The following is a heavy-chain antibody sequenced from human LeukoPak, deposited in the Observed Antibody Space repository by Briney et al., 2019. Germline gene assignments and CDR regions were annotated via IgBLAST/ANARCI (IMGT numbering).Heavy chain of an antibody. CDR3: ANNLLSTTLDY. V-gene: IGHV3-30-3*01. Sequence: PGGSLRLSCAASGFTFSSYAMHWVRQAPGKGLEWVAVISYGGSNKYYADSVKGRFTISRDNSKNTLYLQMNSLRAEDTAVYYCANNLLSTTLDYWGQGTLVTVSS. J-gene: IGHJ4*02. D-gene: IGHD1-1*01. CDR2: ISYGGSNK. CDR1: GFTFSSYA.